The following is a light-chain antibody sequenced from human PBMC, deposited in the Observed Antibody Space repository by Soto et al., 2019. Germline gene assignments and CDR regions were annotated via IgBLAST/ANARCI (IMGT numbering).Light chain of an antibody. J-gene: IGKJ4*01. CDR3: QQSYTTPLT. Sequence: DIQMTQSPSSLSASVGDRVTITCRAGQSISSYLNWYQQKPGKAPKLLIYEASSLQSGVPSRFSGSESGTDFILTISSLQPEDFATYYCQQSYTTPLTFGGGTKVEIK. V-gene: IGKV1-39*01. CDR2: EAS. CDR1: QSISSY.